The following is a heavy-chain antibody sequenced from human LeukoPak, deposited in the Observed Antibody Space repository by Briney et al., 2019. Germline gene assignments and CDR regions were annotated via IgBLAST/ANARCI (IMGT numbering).Heavy chain of an antibody. D-gene: IGHD2-2*01. J-gene: IGHJ4*02. CDR2: IYPGDSDT. CDR1: GYRFTTYW. V-gene: IGHV5-51*01. CDR3: ARRQGCSSTSCPPDS. Sequence: GESLKISCRGSGYRFTTYWIGWVRQMPGKGLEWMGIIYPGDSDTKYSPSFQGQVTMSADKSINTAYLQWSSLKASDTAMYYCARRQGCSSTSCPPDSWGQGTLVT.